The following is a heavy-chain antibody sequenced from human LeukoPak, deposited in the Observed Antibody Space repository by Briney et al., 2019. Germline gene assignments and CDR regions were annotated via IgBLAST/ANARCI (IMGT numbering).Heavy chain of an antibody. CDR2: IYYSGST. CDR1: GGSISSGGYY. CDR3: ARVESGLYDACDI. D-gene: IGHD3-3*01. Sequence: SETLSLTCTVSGGSISSGGYYWSWIRQHPGKGLEWIGYIYYSGSTYYNPSLKSRVTISVDTSKNQFSLKLSSVTAADTAVYYCARVESGLYDACDIWGQGTTVTVSS. J-gene: IGHJ3*02. V-gene: IGHV4-31*03.